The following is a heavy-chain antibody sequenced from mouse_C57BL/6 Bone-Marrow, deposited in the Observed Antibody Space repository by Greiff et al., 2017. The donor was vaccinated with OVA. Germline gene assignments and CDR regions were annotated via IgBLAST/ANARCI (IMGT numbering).Heavy chain of an antibody. D-gene: IGHD1-1*01. CDR2: IFPGSGST. CDR1: GYTFTDYY. Sequence: QVQLQQSGPELVKPGASVKISCKASGYTFTDYYINWVKQRPGQGLEWIGWIFPGSGSTYYNEKFKGKATLTVDKSSSTAYMLLSSLTSEDSAVYFCARWGDYYGSSPYYAMDYWGQGTSVTVSS. CDR3: ARWGDYYGSSPYYAMDY. V-gene: IGHV1-75*01. J-gene: IGHJ4*01.